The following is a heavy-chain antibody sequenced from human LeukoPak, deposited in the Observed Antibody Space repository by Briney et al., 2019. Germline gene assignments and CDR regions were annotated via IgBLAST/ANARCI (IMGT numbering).Heavy chain of an antibody. CDR3: ATFGPHYYDSSGYFQFDY. D-gene: IGHD3-22*01. Sequence: ASVKVSCEASGYTFTSYGISWVRQAPGQGLEWRGWISAYNGNTNYAQKLQGRVTMTTDTSTSTAYMELRSLRSDDTAVYYCATFGPHYYDSSGYFQFDYWGQGTLSPSPQ. V-gene: IGHV1-18*01. J-gene: IGHJ4*02. CDR2: ISAYNGNT. CDR1: GYTFTSYG.